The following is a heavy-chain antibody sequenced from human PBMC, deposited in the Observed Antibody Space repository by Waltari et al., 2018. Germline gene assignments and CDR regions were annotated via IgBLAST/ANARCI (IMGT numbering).Heavy chain of an antibody. CDR2: IYHSGST. J-gene: IGHJ5*02. D-gene: IGHD6-13*01. CDR3: ARVRIAAAATGWFDP. Sequence: QVQLQESGPGLVKPSETLSLTCAVSGYSISSGYYWGWIRQPPGKGLEWIGSIYHSGSTYYNPSLKSRVTIAVDTSKNQCSLKLSSVTAADTAVYYCARVRIAAAATGWFDPWGQGTLVTVSS. CDR1: GYSISSGYY. V-gene: IGHV4-38-2*01.